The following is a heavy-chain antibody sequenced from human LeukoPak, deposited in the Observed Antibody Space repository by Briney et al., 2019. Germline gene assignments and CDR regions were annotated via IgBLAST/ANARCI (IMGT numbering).Heavy chain of an antibody. Sequence: ASVKVSCKASGYTFTGYYMHWVRQAPGQGLEGMGWINPNSGGTNYAQKFQGRVTMTRDTSISTAYMELSRLRSDDTAVYYCASPSGSYEQEVRDYWGQGTLVTVSS. CDR3: ASPSGSYEQEVRDY. J-gene: IGHJ4*02. CDR1: GYTFTGYY. D-gene: IGHD1-26*01. V-gene: IGHV1-2*02. CDR2: INPNSGGT.